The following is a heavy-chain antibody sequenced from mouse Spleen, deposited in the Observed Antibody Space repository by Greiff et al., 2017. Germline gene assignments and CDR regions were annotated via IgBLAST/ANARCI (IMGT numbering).Heavy chain of an antibody. J-gene: IGHJ3*01. CDR2: IHPNSGST. D-gene: IGHD3-2*02. Sequence: QVQLQQPGAELVKPGASVKLSCKASGYTFTSYWMHWVKQRPGQGLEWIGMIHPNSGSTNYNEKFKSKATLTVDKSSSTTYMQLSSLTSEDSAVYYCARTGTAQAPFAYWGQGTLVTVSA. CDR3: ARTGTAQAPFAY. V-gene: IGHV1-64*01. CDR1: GYTFTSYW.